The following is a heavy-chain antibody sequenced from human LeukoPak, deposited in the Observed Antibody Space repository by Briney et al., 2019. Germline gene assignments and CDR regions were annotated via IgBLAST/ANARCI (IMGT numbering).Heavy chain of an antibody. CDR1: AFTFRSYS. CDR3: AKGYYNSGSSFFDS. D-gene: IGHD3-10*01. J-gene: IGHJ4*02. V-gene: IGHV3-23*01. Sequence: GGSLRLSRASSAFTFRSYSMTWVRQAPGKGLEWVSGITAGGGATDYADSVKGRFTISRDNSKNTLYLQMNSLRDDDTAIYFCAKGYYNSGSSFFDSWGQGTQVTVSS. CDR2: ITAGGGAT.